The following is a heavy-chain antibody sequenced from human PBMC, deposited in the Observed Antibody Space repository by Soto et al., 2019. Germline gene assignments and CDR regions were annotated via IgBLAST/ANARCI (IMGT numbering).Heavy chain of an antibody. J-gene: IGHJ4*02. V-gene: IGHV4-34*01. CDR1: GGSFSGYY. CDR3: ARVTGDGRYCSGGSCYSDDGIDY. CDR2: INHSGST. Sequence: SETLSLTCAVYGGSFSGYYWSWIRQPPGKGLEWIGEINHSGSTNYNPSLKSRVTISVDTSKNQFSLKLSSVTAADTAVYYCARVTGDGRYCSGGSCYSDDGIDYWGQGTLVTVSS. D-gene: IGHD2-15*01.